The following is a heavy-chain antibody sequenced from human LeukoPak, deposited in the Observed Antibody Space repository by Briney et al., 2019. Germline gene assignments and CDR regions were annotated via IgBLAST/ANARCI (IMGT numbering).Heavy chain of an antibody. J-gene: IGHJ4*02. CDR2: INHSGST. CDR1: GGSLSGYF. D-gene: IGHD4-17*01. Sequence: SETLSLTCAVYGGSLSGYFWSWIRQPPGKGQEWIGEINHSGSTSHNPSLKSRVTISVDTSKNQFSLNLNSVTAADTAVYYCAREGYGDYVDYWGQGTLVTVSS. V-gene: IGHV4-34*01. CDR3: AREGYGDYVDY.